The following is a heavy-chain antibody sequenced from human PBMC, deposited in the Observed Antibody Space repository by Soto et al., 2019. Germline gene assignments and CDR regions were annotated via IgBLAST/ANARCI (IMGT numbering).Heavy chain of an antibody. CDR1: GFTFSISA. CDR3: ARCFSLVHSSTLGY. D-gene: IGHD6-13*01. Sequence: EVQLLESGGGLVQPGGSLRLSCAASGFTFSISAMNWVRQAPGRGLEWVSVTSGNGGGTYYADAVKGRFTISRDNSKDTLYLQMNSLRVEDTAVYYCARCFSLVHSSTLGYWGQGTLVTVSS. CDR2: TSGNGGGT. J-gene: IGHJ4*02. V-gene: IGHV3-23*01.